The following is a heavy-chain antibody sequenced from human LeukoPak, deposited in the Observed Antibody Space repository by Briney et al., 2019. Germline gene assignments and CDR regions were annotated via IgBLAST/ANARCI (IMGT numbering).Heavy chain of an antibody. CDR1: GFAFSSYN. CDR2: IGSSGSPT. D-gene: IGHD3-22*01. Sequence: GGSLRLSCAASGFAFSSYNMDWVRQAPGKGLEWISYIGSSGSPTHYADSVRGRFTISRDNAKNSLYLQMNSLRDDDTALYYCARRPYSDTSGRLSDVWGQGTTVTVSS. J-gene: IGHJ6*02. V-gene: IGHV3-48*02. CDR3: ARRPYSDTSGRLSDV.